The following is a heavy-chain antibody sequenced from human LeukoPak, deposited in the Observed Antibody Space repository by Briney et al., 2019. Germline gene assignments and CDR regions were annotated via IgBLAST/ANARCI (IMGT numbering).Heavy chain of an antibody. CDR2: IYYSGST. CDR1: GGSISSGDYY. Sequence: PSETLSLTCTVSGGSISSGDYYWSWIRQPPGKGLEWIGYIYYSGSTYYDPSLKSRVTISVDTSKNQFSLKLSSGAAADTAVYYCASATHYYDSSGYPPFDYWGQGTLVTVSS. V-gene: IGHV4-30-4*01. J-gene: IGHJ4*02. CDR3: ASATHYYDSSGYPPFDY. D-gene: IGHD3-22*01.